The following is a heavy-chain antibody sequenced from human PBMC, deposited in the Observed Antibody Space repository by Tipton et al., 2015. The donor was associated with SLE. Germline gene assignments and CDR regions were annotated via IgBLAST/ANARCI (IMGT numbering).Heavy chain of an antibody. Sequence: SLRLSCAASGFTFSSYSMNWVRQAPGKGLEWVSSISSSSSYIYYADSVKGRFTISRDNAKNSLYLQMNSLRAEDTAVYYCARDYGQQWLPFDYWGQGTLVTVSS. CDR1: GFTFSSYS. CDR3: ARDYGQQWLPFDY. D-gene: IGHD6-19*01. J-gene: IGHJ4*02. CDR2: ISSSSSYI. V-gene: IGHV3-21*01.